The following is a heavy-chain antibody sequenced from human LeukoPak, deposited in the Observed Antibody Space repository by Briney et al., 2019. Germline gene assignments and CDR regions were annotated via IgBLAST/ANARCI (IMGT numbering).Heavy chain of an antibody. CDR1: GGSFSAYY. J-gene: IGHJ4*03. D-gene: IGHD1-1*01. CDR2: INHRGDT. CDR3: ARGPTISETGYFDY. V-gene: IGHV4-34*01. Sequence: SETLSLTCAVYGGSFSAYYWSWTRQSPGKGLEWIAEINHRGDTNYNPPVKSRVTISVDTSKNQFSLKVRSLTAADTAVYYCARGPTISETGYFDYWGQGTLVTVSS.